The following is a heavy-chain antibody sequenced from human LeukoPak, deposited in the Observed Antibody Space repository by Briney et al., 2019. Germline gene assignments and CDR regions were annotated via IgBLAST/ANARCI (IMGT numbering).Heavy chain of an antibody. CDR1: GYTFTDYW. Sequence: GESLKISCQGSGYTFTDYWVGWVRQLPGEGLEWMGIIHPSDSDTRYRSSFQGQVTITVDTAINTAFLRWSRLKASDTAMYYCARLGPYSSSSDYWGQGTLVTVSS. V-gene: IGHV5-51*01. D-gene: IGHD6-6*01. CDR3: ARLGPYSSSSDY. J-gene: IGHJ4*02. CDR2: IHPSDSDT.